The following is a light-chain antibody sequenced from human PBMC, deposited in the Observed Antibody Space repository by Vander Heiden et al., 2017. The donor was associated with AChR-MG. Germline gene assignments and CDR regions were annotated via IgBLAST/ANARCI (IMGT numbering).Light chain of an antibody. CDR2: TAS. V-gene: IGKV1-39*01. CDR1: HSLSKN. J-gene: IGKJ3*01. CDR3: QQADSAPFT. Sequence: DIEMTQSPSSLSASVGDGVTITCRASHSLSKNLNWYQQKVGSAPKLLISTASHLESGVPSRFSGSASGTDFTLTISRLRPEDFATYFCQQADSAPFTFGHGTTV.